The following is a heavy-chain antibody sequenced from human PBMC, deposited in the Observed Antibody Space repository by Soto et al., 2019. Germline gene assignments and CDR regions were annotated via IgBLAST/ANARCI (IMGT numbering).Heavy chain of an antibody. CDR2: IVPIFGTT. CDR3: ARVEAVAGLYNYHGLAV. V-gene: IGHV1-69*12. CDR1: GGTFSNYA. Sequence: QVQLVQSGAEVKKPGSSVKVSCKVSGGTFSNYAIDWVRLAPGHGLEWMGGIVPIFGTTYYTQKFQGRATTIADDSPTTAYLEMSSLRSEDTAIYYCARVEAVAGLYNYHGLAVWGQGTAVTVSS. J-gene: IGHJ6*02. D-gene: IGHD6-19*01.